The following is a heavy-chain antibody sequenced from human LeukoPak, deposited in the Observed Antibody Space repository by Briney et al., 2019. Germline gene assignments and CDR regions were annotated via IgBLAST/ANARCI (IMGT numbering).Heavy chain of an antibody. D-gene: IGHD3-10*01. V-gene: IGHV3-30*18. J-gene: IGHJ4*02. Sequence: GGSLRLSCAASGFTFSSYGMHWVRQAPGKGLEWVAVISYDGSNKYYADSVKGRFTISRDNSKNTLYLQMNSLRAEDTAVYYCAKAPKVLLWFGGSAPDYWGQGTLVTVSS. CDR1: GFTFSSYG. CDR2: ISYDGSNK. CDR3: AKAPKVLLWFGGSAPDY.